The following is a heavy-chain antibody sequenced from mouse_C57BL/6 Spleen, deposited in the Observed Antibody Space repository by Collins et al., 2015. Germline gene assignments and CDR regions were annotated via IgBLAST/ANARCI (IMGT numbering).Heavy chain of an antibody. Sequence: QVQLQQPGAEVVKPGTSVKMSCKASGYTFTSYWITWVKQRPGQGLEWIGDIYPGSGSSTYNAKFKTKATLTVDTSSTTAYMQLSSLTSEDSAVYYCAMIHYYALDYWGQGTSVTVSS. CDR2: IYPGSGSS. D-gene: IGHD2-4*01. CDR1: GYTFTSYW. J-gene: IGHJ4*01. CDR3: AMIHYYALDY. V-gene: IGHV1-55*01.